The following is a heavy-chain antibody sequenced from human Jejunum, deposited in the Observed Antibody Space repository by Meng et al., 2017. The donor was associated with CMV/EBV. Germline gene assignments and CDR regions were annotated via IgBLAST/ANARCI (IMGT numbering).Heavy chain of an antibody. CDR1: GFSPSTSGEG. CDR3: AHFVGGYYPSRTDY. V-gene: IGHV2-5*01. J-gene: IGHJ4*02. Sequence: QIPLKESGPSLVKPTQTLTLTCSFSGFSPSTSGEGVGWIRQPPGKALEWLALIYRSDDKRYSPSLNNRLTIAKDTSKNEVVLTLTNKGPIDTGTYYCAHFVGGYYPSRTDYWGQGTLVTVSS. D-gene: IGHD1-26*01. CDR2: IYRSDDK.